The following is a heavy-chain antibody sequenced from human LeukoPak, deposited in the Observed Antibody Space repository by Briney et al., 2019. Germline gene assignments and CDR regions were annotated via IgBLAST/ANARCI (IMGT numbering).Heavy chain of an antibody. D-gene: IGHD1-26*01. CDR3: ARESHVTREDS. V-gene: IGHV1-18*01. Sequence: AAVKVSYKASGYTFTSYGISWVRQAPGQGLEGVGWISANNGDTDYAQKFQARVTMTTDTSTSTAYMELRSLRSDDTAVYYCARESHVTREDSWGQGTLVTVSS. J-gene: IGHJ4*02. CDR1: GYTFTSYG. CDR2: ISANNGDT.